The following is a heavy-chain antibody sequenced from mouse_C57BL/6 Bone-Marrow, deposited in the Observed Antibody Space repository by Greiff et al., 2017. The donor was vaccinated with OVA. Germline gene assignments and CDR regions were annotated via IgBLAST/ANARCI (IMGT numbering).Heavy chain of an antibody. CDR3: AMESPYYYGSRGWYFDV. V-gene: IGHV1-63*01. J-gene: IGHJ1*03. D-gene: IGHD1-1*01. CDR2: IYPGGGYT. Sequence: QVQLQQSGAELVRPGTSVKMSCKASGYTFTNYWIGWAKQRPGHGLEWIGDIYPGGGYTNYNEKFKGKATLTADKSSSTAYMQFSSLTSEDSAIYYYAMESPYYYGSRGWYFDVWGTGTTVTVSS. CDR1: GYTFTNYW.